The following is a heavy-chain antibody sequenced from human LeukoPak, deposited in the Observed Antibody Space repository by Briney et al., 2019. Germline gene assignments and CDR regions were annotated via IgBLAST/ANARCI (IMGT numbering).Heavy chain of an antibody. CDR3: VLAPNSNWFDF. CDR2: IHYSGNS. CDR1: GDSISSFY. Sequence: SETLSLTCSVSGDSISSFYWNWIRQSPGKGLEWIGNIHYSGNSNYNPSLKSRVTISIDTSRKRFFLKLSSVTAADTAVYYCVLAPNSNWFDFWGQGTQVTVSS. V-gene: IGHV4-59*08. D-gene: IGHD2-8*01. J-gene: IGHJ5*01.